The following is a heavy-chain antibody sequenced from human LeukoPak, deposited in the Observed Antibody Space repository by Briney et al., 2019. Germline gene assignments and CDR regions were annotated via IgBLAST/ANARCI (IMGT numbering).Heavy chain of an antibody. J-gene: IGHJ4*02. V-gene: IGHV3-49*04. Sequence: GGSLRLSCTASGFTFGDYAMSWVRQAPGKGLEWVGFIRSKAYGGTTEYAASVKGRFTISRDDSKSIAYLQMNSLKTEDTAVYYCTRGRGGYYFDYWGQGTLVTVSS. CDR3: TRGRGGYYFDY. D-gene: IGHD3-10*01. CDR1: GFTFGDYA. CDR2: IRSKAYGGTT.